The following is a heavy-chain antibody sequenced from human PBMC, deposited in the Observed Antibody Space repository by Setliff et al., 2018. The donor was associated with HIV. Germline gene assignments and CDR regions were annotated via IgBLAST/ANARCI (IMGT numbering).Heavy chain of an antibody. CDR2: IYSGGST. CDR1: GFTVRSNY. J-gene: IGHJ4*02. V-gene: IGHV3-66*01. D-gene: IGHD1-7*01. CDR3: AREGITGTTLHPY. Sequence: GGSLRLSCAASGFTVRSNYMSWVRQAPGKGLEWVSVIYSGGSTYYADSVKGRFTISRDNAKNSLSLQMNSLRAEDTAVYYCAREGITGTTLHPYWGQGTLVTVSS.